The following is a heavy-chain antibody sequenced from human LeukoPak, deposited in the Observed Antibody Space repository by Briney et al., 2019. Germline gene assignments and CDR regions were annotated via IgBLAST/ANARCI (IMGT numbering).Heavy chain of an antibody. V-gene: IGHV3-21*04. CDR3: ARATVGASVFDY. J-gene: IGHJ4*02. CDR2: ISSSSSYK. Sequence: PGGSLRLSCAASGFTFNSYTMNWVRQAPGKGLEWVSSISSSSSYKYYGDSVKGRFTISRDNGKNSLYLQMNSLRAEDTAVYYCARATVGASVFDYWGQGALVTVSS. D-gene: IGHD1-26*01. CDR1: GFTFNSYT.